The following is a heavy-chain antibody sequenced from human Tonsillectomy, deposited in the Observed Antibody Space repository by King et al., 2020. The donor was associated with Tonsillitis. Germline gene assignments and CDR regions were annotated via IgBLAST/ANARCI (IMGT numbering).Heavy chain of an antibody. D-gene: IGHD3-16*01. CDR1: GFSFSNYG. V-gene: IGHV3-30*18. J-gene: IGHJ2*01. CDR3: AKDGIGLSDWYCDL. CDR2: IAYDGSYE. Sequence: VQLVESGGGVVQPGRSLRLSCAASGFSFSNYGMHWVRQAPGKGLEWVALIAYDGSYENYADSVKGRFTISRDNSKNTLYLEMNSLRVEDTSLYYCAKDGIGLSDWYCDLGGRGPLVTVPS.